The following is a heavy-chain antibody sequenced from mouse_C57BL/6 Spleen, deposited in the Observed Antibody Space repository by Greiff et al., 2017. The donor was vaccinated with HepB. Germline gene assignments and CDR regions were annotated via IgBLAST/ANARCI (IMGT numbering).Heavy chain of an antibody. V-gene: IGHV1-39*01. CDR2: INPNYGTT. D-gene: IGHD1-1*01. CDR1: GYSFTDYN. J-gene: IGHJ1*03. CDR3: ARGGYYGSSYGYFDV. Sequence: VQLKESGPELVKPGASVKISCKASGYSFTDYNMNWVKQSNGKSLEWIGVINPNYGTTSYNQKFKGKATLTVDQSSSTAYMQLNSLTSEDSAVYYCARGGYYGSSYGYFDVWGTGTTVTVSS.